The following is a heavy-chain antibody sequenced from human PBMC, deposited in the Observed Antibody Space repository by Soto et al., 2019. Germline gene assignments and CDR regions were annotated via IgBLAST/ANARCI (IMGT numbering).Heavy chain of an antibody. CDR3: ARVRLSIAVNDALDV. D-gene: IGHD3-3*02. CDR1: GFTFNDKV. Sequence: QVHLVESGGGVVQPGRSLRLSCEASGFTFNDKVIHWVGQAAGKGLEWVASMTYDGATEYYADSVKGRFTVSRDNSKRTLSLQMNSLRPEDTAVYYCARVRLSIAVNDALDVWGQGTTVTVSS. J-gene: IGHJ3*01. CDR2: MTYDGATE. V-gene: IGHV3-30*14.